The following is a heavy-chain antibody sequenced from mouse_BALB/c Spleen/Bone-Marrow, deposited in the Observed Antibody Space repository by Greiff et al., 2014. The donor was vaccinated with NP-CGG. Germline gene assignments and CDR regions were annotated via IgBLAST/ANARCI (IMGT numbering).Heavy chain of an antibody. CDR3: ARRGYHLCAMDY. V-gene: IGHV3-2*02. D-gene: IGHD2-2*01. J-gene: IGHJ4*01. Sequence: EVQLVESGPGLVKPSQSLSLTCTVTGYSITSDYAWNWIRQFPGNKLEWMGYISYSGSTSYNPSLKSRISITRDTSKNQFFLQLNSVTTEDTATYYCARRGYHLCAMDYWGQGTSVTVSS. CDR1: GYSITSDYA. CDR2: ISYSGST.